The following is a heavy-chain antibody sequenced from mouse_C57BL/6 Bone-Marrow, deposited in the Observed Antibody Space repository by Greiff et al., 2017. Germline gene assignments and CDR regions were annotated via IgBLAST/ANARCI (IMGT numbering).Heavy chain of an antibody. CDR2: SRNKANDYTT. V-gene: IGHV7-1*01. Sequence: ELKVVESGGGLVQSGRSLRLSCATSGFTFSDFYMEWVRQAPGKGLAWISASRNKANDYTTEYSASVKGRFIVSRDTSQSILYLQMNALRAEDTAIYYCARDGGNGSSPFAYWGQGTLVTVSA. CDR3: ARDGGNGSSPFAY. J-gene: IGHJ3*01. D-gene: IGHD1-1*01. CDR1: GFTFSDFY.